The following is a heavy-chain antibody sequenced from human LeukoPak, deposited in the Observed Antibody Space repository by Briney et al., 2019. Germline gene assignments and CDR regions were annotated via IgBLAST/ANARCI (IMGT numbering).Heavy chain of an antibody. V-gene: IGHV3-11*04. CDR3: ARQWYSSGFGY. J-gene: IGHJ4*02. CDR2: ISGSGITI. CDR1: GFTFSDYY. Sequence: GGALRLSCAASGFTFSDYYMYWIRQAPGKGLEWVSYISGSGITIDYADSVKGRFTISRDNAKNSLYLQMNSLRAEDTAVYYCARQWYSSGFGYWGQGTLVTVSS. D-gene: IGHD6-19*01.